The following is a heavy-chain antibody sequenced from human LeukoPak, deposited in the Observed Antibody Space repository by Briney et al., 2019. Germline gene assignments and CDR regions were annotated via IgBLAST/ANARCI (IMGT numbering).Heavy chain of an antibody. CDR1: GFTFSTYS. CDR2: IKPDGRET. V-gene: IGHV3-7*01. J-gene: IGHJ4*02. CDR3: ARDYN. Sequence: GGSLRLSCAASGFTFSTYSMNWVRQAPGKGLEWVANIKPDGRETYYVDSVKGRFTISRDNAKSSLYLQMNSLRAEDTAVYYCARDYNLGQGTLVTVSS.